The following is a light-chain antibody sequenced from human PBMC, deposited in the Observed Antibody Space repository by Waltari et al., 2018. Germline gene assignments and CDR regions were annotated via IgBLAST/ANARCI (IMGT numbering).Light chain of an antibody. J-gene: IGLJ2*01. CDR2: DQN. CDR3: HSRDASGVGGA. V-gene: IGLV3-19*01. Sequence: TQSPAVSVAVGHTVRITCQGDSLRSYHASCYQQRPGRAPTLLIYDQNNRPSGVPGRFSGSSADNTASLTITGAQAEDEAYYYCHSRDASGVGGAFGGGTKLTVL. CDR1: SLRSYH.